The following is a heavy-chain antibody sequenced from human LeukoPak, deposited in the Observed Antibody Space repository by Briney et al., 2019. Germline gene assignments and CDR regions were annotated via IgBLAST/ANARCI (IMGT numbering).Heavy chain of an antibody. CDR2: IKQDGSDK. J-gene: IGHJ5*01. D-gene: IGHD4-17*01. Sequence: GGSLRLSCAASGFTFSSYWMSWVRQAPGKGLEWVANIKQDGSDKSYVDSVRGRFTVARDTAKNLLYLQMNSLRVEDTAVYYCARNGFVWASGIDYGWFDSWGQGTLVAVSS. V-gene: IGHV3-7*05. CDR3: ARNGFVWASGIDYGWFDS. CDR1: GFTFSSYW.